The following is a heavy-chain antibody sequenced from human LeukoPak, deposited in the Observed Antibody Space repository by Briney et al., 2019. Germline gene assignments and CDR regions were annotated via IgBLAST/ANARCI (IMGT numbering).Heavy chain of an antibody. Sequence: GASVKVSCKASGYTFTGYYMHWVRQAPGQGLEGMGWINPNSGGTNYAQKFQGRVTMTRDTSISTAYMELSRLRSDDTAVYYCAIVVVTDTNFDYWGQGTLVTVSS. CDR1: GYTFTGYY. J-gene: IGHJ4*02. CDR3: AIVVVTDTNFDY. D-gene: IGHD3-22*01. V-gene: IGHV1-2*02. CDR2: INPNSGGT.